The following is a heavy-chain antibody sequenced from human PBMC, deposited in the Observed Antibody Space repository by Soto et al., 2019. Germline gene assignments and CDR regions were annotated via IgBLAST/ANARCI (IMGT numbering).Heavy chain of an antibody. CDR1: GFTFSTHG. Sequence: PWGSLRLSCEVSGFTFSTHGMHWVRQAPGKGLEWVAGTSYDGTNKYYARSVQGRFTISRENSMKTLYLQMNSLRTEDTAVYYCAKDLAGAWWYYDALDVWGKGPTVTVSS. V-gene: IGHV3-30*18. CDR3: AKDLAGAWWYYDALDV. D-gene: IGHD2-15*01. CDR2: TSYDGTNK. J-gene: IGHJ6*04.